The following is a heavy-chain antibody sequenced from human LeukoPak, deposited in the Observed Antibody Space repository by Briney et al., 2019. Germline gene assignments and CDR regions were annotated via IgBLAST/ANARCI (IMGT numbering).Heavy chain of an antibody. CDR1: GGSISSGDYY. D-gene: IGHD3-16*01. V-gene: IGHV4-30-4*01. J-gene: IGHJ3*02. Sequence: PSETLSLTCTVSGGSISSGDYYWSWIRQPPGKGLEWIGYIYYSGSTYYNPSLKSRVTISVDTSKNQFSLKLSSVTAADTAVYYCARDLYDYVWGSCAFDIWGQGTMVTVSS. CDR2: IYYSGST. CDR3: ARDLYDYVWGSCAFDI.